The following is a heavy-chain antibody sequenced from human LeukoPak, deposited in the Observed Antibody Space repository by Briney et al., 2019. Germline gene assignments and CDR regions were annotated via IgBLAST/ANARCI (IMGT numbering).Heavy chain of an antibody. J-gene: IGHJ4*02. CDR3: ARHVRSGYNLLDY. D-gene: IGHD5-24*01. CDR1: GGSINNYY. Sequence: SETLSLTCTISGGSINNYYWSWIRQSPGKGLEWIGYIYLSGSSNYNPSLKSRVTMSVDTSKNQFSLNLNSVTAADTAVYYCARHVRSGYNLLDYWGQGTLVTVSS. V-gene: IGHV4-59*08. CDR2: IYLSGSS.